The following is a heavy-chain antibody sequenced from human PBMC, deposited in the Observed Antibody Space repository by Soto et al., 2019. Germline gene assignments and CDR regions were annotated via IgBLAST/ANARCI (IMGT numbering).Heavy chain of an antibody. CDR1: GGTFSSYA. D-gene: IGHD6-6*01. J-gene: IGHJ6*02. CDR3: ARGRPSIAARLYYYYYYGMDV. V-gene: IGHV1-69*01. CDR2: IIPIFGTA. Sequence: QVQLVQSGAEVQKPGSSVKVSCKASGGTFSSYAISWVRQAPGQGLEWMGGIIPIFGTANYAQKFQGRVTITADESTSTAYMELSSLRSEDTAVYYCARGRPSIAARLYYYYYYGMDVWGQGTTVTVSS.